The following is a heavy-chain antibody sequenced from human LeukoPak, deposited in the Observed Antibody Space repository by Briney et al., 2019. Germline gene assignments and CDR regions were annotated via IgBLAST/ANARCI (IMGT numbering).Heavy chain of an antibody. CDR3: ARDGGYSGYDLPTYYYYMDV. V-gene: IGHV3-21*01. Sequence: PGGSLRLSCAASGFTFSSYSMNWVRQAPGKGLEWVSSISSSSSYIYYADSVKGRFTISRDNAKNSLYLQMNSLRAEDTAVYYCARDGGYSGYDLPTYYYYMDVWGKGTTVTVSS. CDR1: GFTFSSYS. CDR2: ISSSSSYI. J-gene: IGHJ6*03. D-gene: IGHD5-12*01.